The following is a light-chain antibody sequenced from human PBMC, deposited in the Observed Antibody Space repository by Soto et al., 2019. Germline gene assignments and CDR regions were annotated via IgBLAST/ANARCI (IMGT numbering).Light chain of an antibody. CDR1: QSVLSTSKNKNF. V-gene: IGKV4-1*01. Sequence: DIVMTQSPDSLAVSLGERATINCKSSQSVLSTSKNKNFLAWYQQKPGQPPRLLIYWASTRESGVPERFSGGGSGTDFTLTISSLQAEDSAVYYCQQYYTSWWTFGQGTKVEIK. J-gene: IGKJ1*01. CDR2: WAS. CDR3: QQYYTSWWT.